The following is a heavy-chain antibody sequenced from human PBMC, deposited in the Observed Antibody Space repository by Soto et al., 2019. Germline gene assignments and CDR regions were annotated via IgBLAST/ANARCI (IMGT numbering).Heavy chain of an antibody. CDR1: GGSISSSSYY. J-gene: IGHJ6*02. Sequence: SLTCTVSGGSISSSSYYWGWIRQPPGKGLEWIGSIYYSGSTYYNPSLKSRVTISVDTSKNQFSLKLSSVTAADTAVYYCARHVPPELELTPWTSYGMDVWGQGTTVTVSS. CDR3: ARHVPPELELTPWTSYGMDV. CDR2: IYYSGST. V-gene: IGHV4-39*01. D-gene: IGHD1-7*01.